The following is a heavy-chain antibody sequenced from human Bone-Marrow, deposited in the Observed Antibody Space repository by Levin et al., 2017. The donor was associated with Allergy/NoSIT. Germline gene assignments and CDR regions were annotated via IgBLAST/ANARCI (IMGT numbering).Heavy chain of an antibody. J-gene: IGHJ4*02. V-gene: IGHV4-34*01. CDR1: GGSFSGYY. CDR2: INHSGST. D-gene: IGHD5-18*01. CDR3: ARGRASSQPRGDTDY. Sequence: SETLSLTCAVYGGSFSGYYWSWIRQPPGKGLEWIGEINHSGSTNYNPSLKSRVTISVDTSKNQFSLKLSSVTAADTAVYYCARGRASSQPRGDTDYWGQGTLVTVSS.